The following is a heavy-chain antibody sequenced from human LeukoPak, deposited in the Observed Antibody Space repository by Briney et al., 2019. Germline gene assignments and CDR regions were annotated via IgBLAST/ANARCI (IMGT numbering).Heavy chain of an antibody. CDR3: ASRDIVVVPAPRSGRAV. V-gene: IGHV3-23*01. CDR2: ISGSGGST. CDR1: GFTFSSYA. D-gene: IGHD2-2*01. J-gene: IGHJ6*02. Sequence: GGSLRLSCAASGFTFSSYAMSWVRQAPGKGLEWVSAISGSGGSTYYADSVKGRFTISRDNSKNTLYLQMNSLRAEDTAVYYCASRDIVVVPAPRSGRAVGGQGPTVPASS.